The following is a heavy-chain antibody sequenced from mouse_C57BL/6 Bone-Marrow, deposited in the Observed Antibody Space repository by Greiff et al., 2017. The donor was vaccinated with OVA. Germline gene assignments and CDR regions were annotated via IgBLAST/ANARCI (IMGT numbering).Heavy chain of an antibody. D-gene: IGHD1-1*01. CDR1: GYTFTSYW. J-gene: IGHJ1*03. Sequence: QVQLQQPGAELVKPGASVKLSCKASGYTFTSYWMHWVKQRPGQGLEWIGMIHPNSGSTTYNEKFKSKATLTVDKYSSTAYMQLSSLTSEDSAVYYGARGSLYYGSGYWYFEVWGTGTTGTVSS. CDR3: ARGSLYYGSGYWYFEV. V-gene: IGHV1-64*01. CDR2: IHPNSGST.